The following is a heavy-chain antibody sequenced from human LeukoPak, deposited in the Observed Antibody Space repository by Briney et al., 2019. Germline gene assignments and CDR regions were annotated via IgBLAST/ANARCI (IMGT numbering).Heavy chain of an antibody. D-gene: IGHD3-9*01. CDR3: ARDPDYDILTGSHC. Sequence: PSETLSLTCTVSGDSISSTSYYWGWIRQPPGKGLEWIGSVYYTGTTYYNPSLKSRVTISEDTSKSQFSLKLSSVTAADTAVYYCARDPDYDILTGSHCWGQGTLVTVSS. CDR1: GDSISSTSYY. J-gene: IGHJ4*02. V-gene: IGHV4-39*07. CDR2: VYYTGTT.